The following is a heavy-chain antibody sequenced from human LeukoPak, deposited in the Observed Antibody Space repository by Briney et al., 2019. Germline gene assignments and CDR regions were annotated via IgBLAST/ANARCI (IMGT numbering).Heavy chain of an antibody. Sequence: GGSLRLSCAASGFTFSTYAMSWVRQAPGKGLEWVSGISGSGISTYYADSVKGRFTIARDNSKNTLYLQMNSLRAEDTAVYYCARSYDYGDYGPFDYWGQGTLVTVSS. J-gene: IGHJ4*02. D-gene: IGHD4-17*01. CDR2: ISGSGIST. CDR1: GFTFSTYA. V-gene: IGHV3-23*01. CDR3: ARSYDYGDYGPFDY.